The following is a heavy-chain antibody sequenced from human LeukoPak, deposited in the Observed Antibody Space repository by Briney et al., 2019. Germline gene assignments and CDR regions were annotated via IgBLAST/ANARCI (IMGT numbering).Heavy chain of an antibody. CDR3: ARGRDHAFDI. CDR1: GLAFSSSA. J-gene: IGHJ3*02. CDR2: SSASSSDV. Sequence: GGSLRLSCAASGLAFSSSAMNWVRQTPGKGLEWLSYSSASSSDVYYADSVKGRFTISRDNAKSSLYLQMNSLTAEDTTIYFCARGRDHAFDIWGQGTRVTVSS. V-gene: IGHV3-48*01.